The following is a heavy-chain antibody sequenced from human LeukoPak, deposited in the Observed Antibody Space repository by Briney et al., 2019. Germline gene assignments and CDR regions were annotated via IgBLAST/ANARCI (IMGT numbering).Heavy chain of an antibody. Sequence: GESLKISCKGSGYSFTNYWIGWVRQMPGKGLEWMGTIYPGDSDTRYSPSFQGQVTISADKSISTAYLQWSSLKASDTAMYYCARQERLAAAGTGDDYYYYMDVWGKGTTVTVSS. CDR3: ARQERLAAAGTGDDYYYYMDV. J-gene: IGHJ6*03. CDR1: GYSFTNYW. V-gene: IGHV5-51*01. CDR2: IYPGDSDT. D-gene: IGHD6-13*01.